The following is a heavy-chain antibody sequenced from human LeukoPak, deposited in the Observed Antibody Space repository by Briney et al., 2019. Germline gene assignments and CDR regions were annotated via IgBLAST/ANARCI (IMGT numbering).Heavy chain of an antibody. CDR1: GYTFTSYD. Sequence: ASVKVSCKASGYTFTSYDINWVRQATGQGLEWMGWMNPNSGSTGYAQKFQGRVTITRNTSISTAYMELSGLRSEDAAVYYCARGRSTGYPYYFEYWGQGTLVTVSS. CDR3: ARGRSTGYPYYFEY. CDR2: MNPNSGST. J-gene: IGHJ4*02. D-gene: IGHD5-12*01. V-gene: IGHV1-8*03.